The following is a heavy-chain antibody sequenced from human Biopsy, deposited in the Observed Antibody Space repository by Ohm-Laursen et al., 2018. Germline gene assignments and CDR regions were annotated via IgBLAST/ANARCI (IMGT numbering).Heavy chain of an antibody. CDR1: GGSFSDYY. CDR2: INHRGSA. CDR3: ARGSNWNDWSFDY. D-gene: IGHD1-20*01. Sequence: SETLSLTCTVYGGSFSDYYWSWIRQPPGKGLEWIGEINHRGSANHNSSLKSRVTISVDTSKNQFSLKLNSVTAADTAVYYCARGSNWNDWSFDYWGQGTVVTVPS. V-gene: IGHV4-34*01. J-gene: IGHJ4*02.